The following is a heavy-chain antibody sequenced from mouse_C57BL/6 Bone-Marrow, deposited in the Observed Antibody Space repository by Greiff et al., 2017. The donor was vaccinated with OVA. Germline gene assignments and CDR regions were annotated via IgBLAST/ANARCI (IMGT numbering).Heavy chain of an antibody. CDR3: AIITTVVATFDY. D-gene: IGHD1-1*01. J-gene: IGHJ2*01. Sequence: VQLQQPGAELVKPGASVKMSCKASGYTFTSYWITWVKQRPGQGLEWIGDIYPGSGSTNYNEKFKSKATLTVDTSSSTAYMQLSSLTSEDSAVYYCAIITTVVATFDYWGQGTTLTVSS. CDR2: IYPGSGST. CDR1: GYTFTSYW. V-gene: IGHV1-55*01.